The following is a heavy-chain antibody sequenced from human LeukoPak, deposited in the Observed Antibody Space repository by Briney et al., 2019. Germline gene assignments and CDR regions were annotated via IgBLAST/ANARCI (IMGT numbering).Heavy chain of an antibody. D-gene: IGHD3-9*01. Sequence: PGGSLRLSCAASGFTSSSNALAMSWVRQAPGKGLEWVSVISGSGGSTYYADSVKGRFTISRDNSKNTLYLEMSSLRSDDTAVYYCAKESQTYYDIMTGYPNYYFDYWGQGTLVTVSS. J-gene: IGHJ4*02. CDR2: ISGSGGST. V-gene: IGHV3-23*01. CDR1: GFTSSSNA. CDR3: AKESQTYYDIMTGYPNYYFDY.